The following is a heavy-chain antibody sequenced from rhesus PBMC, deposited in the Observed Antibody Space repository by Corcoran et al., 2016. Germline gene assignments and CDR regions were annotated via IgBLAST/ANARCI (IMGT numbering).Heavy chain of an antibody. J-gene: IGHJ4*01. CDR1: GFTFSDYY. Sequence: EVRLVESGGGLVQPGGSLRLSCAASGFTFSDYYMSWVRQAPGKGPGWVGFIRKKANGGTAEYAASVKGRFTISRDDSKSIASLQMNSLKTEDTAVYYCARGPNEEYYFDYWGQGVLVTVSS. V-gene: IGHV3-116*02. CDR2: IRKKANGGTA. D-gene: IGHD1-32*01. CDR3: ARGPNEEYYFDY.